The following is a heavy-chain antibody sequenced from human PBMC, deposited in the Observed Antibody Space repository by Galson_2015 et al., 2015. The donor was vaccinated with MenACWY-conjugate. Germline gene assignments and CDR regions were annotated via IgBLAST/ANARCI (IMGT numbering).Heavy chain of an antibody. V-gene: IGHV3-23*01. J-gene: IGHJ4*02. D-gene: IGHD3-9*01. CDR2: ISGSGGSR. Sequence: SLRLSCAASGFSFRSYAMSWVRQAPGKGLEWVSGISGSGGSRYDADSVEGRFTISRDNSKNTLYLQMNSLRAEDTAVYYCAKSSGILTGYYIERRFFDYWGQGTLVTVSS. CDR3: AKSSGILTGYYIERRFFDY. CDR1: GFSFRSYA.